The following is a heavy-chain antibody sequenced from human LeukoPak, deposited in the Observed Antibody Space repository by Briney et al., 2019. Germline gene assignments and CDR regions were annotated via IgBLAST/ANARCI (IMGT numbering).Heavy chain of an antibody. CDR2: ISSSSSYI. V-gene: IGHV3-21*01. D-gene: IGHD4-23*01. J-gene: IGHJ3*02. CDR3: ARGDYGGSDAFDI. Sequence: GGSLRLSCAASGFIFSSYSMNWVRQAPGKGLEWVSSISSSSSYIYYADSVKGRFTISRDNAKNSLYLQMNSLRAEDTAVYYCARGDYGGSDAFDIWGQGTMVTVSS. CDR1: GFIFSSYS.